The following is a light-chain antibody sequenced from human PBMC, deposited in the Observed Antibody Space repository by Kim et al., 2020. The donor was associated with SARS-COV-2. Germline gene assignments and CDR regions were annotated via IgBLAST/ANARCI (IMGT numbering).Light chain of an antibody. CDR2: DAS. V-gene: IGKV3-15*01. CDR1: QGIGSD. Sequence: EIVMTQSPATLSVSPGERATLSCRASQGIGSDLAWYQQKPGQAPRLLISDASTRATGIPARFSGSGSGTEFTLTISSLQSEDSAVYYWQQLHHWPDNFGQGTKLEI. J-gene: IGKJ2*01. CDR3: QQLHHWPDN.